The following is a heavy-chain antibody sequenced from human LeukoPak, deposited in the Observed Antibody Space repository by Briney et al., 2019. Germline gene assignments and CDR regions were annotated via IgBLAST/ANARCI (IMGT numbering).Heavy chain of an antibody. J-gene: IGHJ1*01. D-gene: IGHD3-9*01. V-gene: IGHV4-59*11. CDR1: GFTFSDHY. CDR3: GRNAAYCIDC. Sequence: LRLSCAASGFTFSDHYMDWVRQAPGKGLEWIGYIYYSGSTNYNPSLKSRVTISVDTSNNQFSLKLTSVTAADTAMYYCGRNAAYCIDCWGQGILVTVSS. CDR2: IYYSGST.